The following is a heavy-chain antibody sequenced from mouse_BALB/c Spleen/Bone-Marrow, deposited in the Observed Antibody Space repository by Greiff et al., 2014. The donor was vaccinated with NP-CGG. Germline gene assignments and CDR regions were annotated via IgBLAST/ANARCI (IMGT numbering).Heavy chain of an antibody. J-gene: IGHJ2*01. CDR2: IDPANGNT. CDR1: GFNVKDTY. V-gene: IGHV14-3*02. CDR3: ASYVYGYYFDY. Sequence: VQLQQSGAELVKPGASAKLSCTASGFNVKDTYIHWVKQRPEQGLEWIGRIDPANGNTKYDPKFQGKATITADTSSNTAYLQLSSLTSEDTAVYYCASYVYGYYFDYWGQGTTLTVSS. D-gene: IGHD2-2*01.